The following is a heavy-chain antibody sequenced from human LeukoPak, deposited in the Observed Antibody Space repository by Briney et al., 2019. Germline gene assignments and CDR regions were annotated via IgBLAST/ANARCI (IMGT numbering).Heavy chain of an antibody. Sequence: GGSLRLSCAASGFTFSTYWMTWVRQAPGKGLEWVAVISYDGSNKYYADSVKGRFTISRDNSKNTLYLQMNSLRAEDTAVYYCARDGGTYGMDVWGQGTTVTVSS. CDR3: ARDGGTYGMDV. D-gene: IGHD3-16*01. CDR1: GFTFSTYW. V-gene: IGHV3-30-3*01. CDR2: ISYDGSNK. J-gene: IGHJ6*02.